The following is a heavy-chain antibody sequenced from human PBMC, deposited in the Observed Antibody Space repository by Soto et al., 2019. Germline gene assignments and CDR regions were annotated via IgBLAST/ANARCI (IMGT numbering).Heavy chain of an antibody. CDR1: GFTFRSYV. D-gene: IGHD3-16*01. V-gene: IGHV3-30*19. CDR3: ARGGTTGGLDV. CDR2: TSCDGSDK. J-gene: IGHJ1*01. Sequence: QVQLVESGGGVVQPGTSLRVSCVGSGFTFRSYVIHWVRQAPGKGLEWVALTSCDGSDKYYGDSVRGRFTISRDNSRNTVDLQMDSLRLEDTALYYCARGGTTGGLDVWGQGTLVPVSS.